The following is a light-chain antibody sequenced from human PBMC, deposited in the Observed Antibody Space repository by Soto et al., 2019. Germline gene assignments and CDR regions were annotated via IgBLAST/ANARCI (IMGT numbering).Light chain of an antibody. CDR2: GNT. CDR3: QSFDSSLSGVL. V-gene: IGLV1-40*01. Sequence: QSVLTQAPSVSRAPGQGVTISCTGSSSNIGTYDVSWYQQIPGTAPKLLIYGNTNRPSGVPDRFSASKSGTSASLAITGLQAEDEADYYCQSFDSSLSGVLFGGGTKLTVL. CDR1: SSNIGTYD. J-gene: IGLJ2*01.